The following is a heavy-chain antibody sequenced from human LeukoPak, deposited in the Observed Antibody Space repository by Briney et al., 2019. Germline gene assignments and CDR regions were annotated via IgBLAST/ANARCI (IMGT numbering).Heavy chain of an antibody. D-gene: IGHD3-10*01. CDR3: TTGRGAFDI. CDR1: GFRFSIAW. V-gene: IGHV3-15*01. Sequence: PGGPLRLSCAASGFRFSIAWMNWVRQAPGKGLEWVGRIKSKTDGGTTDYAAPVRGRFTISRDDSKTTLDLQMNSLKSEDTAVYYCTTGRGAFDIWGQGTMVTVSS. CDR2: IKSKTDGGTT. J-gene: IGHJ3*02.